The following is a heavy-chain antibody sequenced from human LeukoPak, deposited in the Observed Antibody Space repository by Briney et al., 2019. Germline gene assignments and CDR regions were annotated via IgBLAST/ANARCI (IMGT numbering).Heavy chain of an antibody. D-gene: IGHD5-12*01. CDR3: AKPKYSGYGNFDY. V-gene: IGHV3-23*01. CDR2: ISPGGEIT. J-gene: IGHJ4*02. CDR1: GFTFSIYG. Sequence: PGGSLRLSCAASGFTFSIYGMNWVRQAPGKGLEWVSGISPGGEITYYADSVKGRFTISRDNSKNTLYLQMNSLRAEDPAVYYCAKPKYSGYGNFDYWGQGTLVTVSS.